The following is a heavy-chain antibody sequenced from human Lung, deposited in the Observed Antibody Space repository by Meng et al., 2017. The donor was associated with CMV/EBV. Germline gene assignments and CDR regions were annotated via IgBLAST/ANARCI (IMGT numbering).Heavy chain of an antibody. J-gene: IGHJ4*02. CDR1: GGSFSGYC. V-gene: IGHV4-34*01. D-gene: IGHD3-3*01. Sequence: SETLSLTCAVYGGSFSGYCWSWIRQPPGKGLEWIGEINHSGTTNYNPSLESRVTISADTSKNQFSLKLSSVTAADTAVYYCARCFRGGGTQRRFGVFRSSYFFDYWGLGTLVTGSS. CDR2: INHSGTT. CDR3: ARCFRGGGTQRRFGVFRSSYFFDY.